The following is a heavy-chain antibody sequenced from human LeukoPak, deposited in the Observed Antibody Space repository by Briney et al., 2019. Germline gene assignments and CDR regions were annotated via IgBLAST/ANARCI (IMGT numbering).Heavy chain of an antibody. J-gene: IGHJ4*02. CDR3: AKDRPPTIPAAGGFDY. CDR2: ISGSGGST. CDR1: GFTFSSYA. Sequence: LPGGSLRLSCAASGFTFSSYAMSWVRQAPGKGLECVSTISGSGGSTYSADSVKGRFTISRDSSKNTLYLQMNSLRAEDTAVYYCAKDRPPTIPAAGGFDYWGQGTLVTVSS. V-gene: IGHV3-23*01. D-gene: IGHD6-13*01.